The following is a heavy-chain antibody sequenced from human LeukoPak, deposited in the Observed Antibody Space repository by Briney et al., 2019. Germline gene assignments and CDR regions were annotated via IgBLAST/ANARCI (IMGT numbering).Heavy chain of an antibody. V-gene: IGHV3-53*04. CDR1: GFTVSSNY. D-gene: IGHD2-15*01. Sequence: GGSLRLSCAASGFTVSSNYMSWVRQAPGKGLEWVSVIYSGGSTYYADSVKGRFTISRHNSKNPLYLQMNSLRAEDTAVYYCARQLGYCSGGSCQHWFDPWGQGTLVTVSS. CDR2: IYSGGST. CDR3: ARQLGYCSGGSCQHWFDP. J-gene: IGHJ5*02.